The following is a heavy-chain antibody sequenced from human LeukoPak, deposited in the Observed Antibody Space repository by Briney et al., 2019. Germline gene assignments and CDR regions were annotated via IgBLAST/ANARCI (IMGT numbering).Heavy chain of an antibody. CDR3: ARDSSSIAADGVFQH. CDR1: GGTFSSYA. D-gene: IGHD6-13*01. V-gene: IGHV1-69*01. Sequence: SVKVSCKASGGTFSSYAISWVRQAPGQGLEWMGGIIPIFGTANYAQKFQGRVTITADESTSTAYMELSSLRSEDTAVYYCARDSSSIAADGVFQHWGQGTLVTVSP. J-gene: IGHJ1*01. CDR2: IIPIFGTA.